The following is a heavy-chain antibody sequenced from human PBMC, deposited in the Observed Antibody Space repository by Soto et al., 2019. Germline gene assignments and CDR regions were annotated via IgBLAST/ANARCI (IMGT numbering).Heavy chain of an antibody. CDR2: ISTSGSPI. D-gene: IGHD4-17*01. V-gene: IGHV3-11*01. CDR3: ARSPSSYGDFDY. J-gene: IGHJ4*02. CDR1: GFTFSDYY. Sequence: QVQLVESGGGLVKPGGSLRLSCAASGFTFSDYYMSWIRQAPGKGLEWVSYISTSGSPIYYTDSVKGRFTISRDNAKNSLYLQMNSLRAEDTAAYYCARSPSSYGDFDYWGQGTLVTVSS.